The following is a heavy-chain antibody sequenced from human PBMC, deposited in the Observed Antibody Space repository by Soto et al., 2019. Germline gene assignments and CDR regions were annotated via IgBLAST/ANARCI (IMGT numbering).Heavy chain of an antibody. CDR1: GFSLSTSGVG. J-gene: IGHJ6*02. CDR3: AHRPYCSGGSCYHYGMDV. Sequence: SCPTLVNPTQTLTLTCTFSGFSLSTSGVGVGWIRQPPGKALEWLALIYWDDDKRYSPSLKSRLTITKDTSKNQVVLTMTNMDPVDTATYYCAHRPYCSGGSCYHYGMDVWGQGTTVTVSS. CDR2: IYWDDDK. V-gene: IGHV2-5*02. D-gene: IGHD2-15*01.